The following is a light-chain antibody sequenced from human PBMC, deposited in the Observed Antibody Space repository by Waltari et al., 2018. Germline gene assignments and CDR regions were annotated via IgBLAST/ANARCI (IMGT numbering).Light chain of an antibody. V-gene: IGKV3-11*01. CDR2: DSS. CDR1: QSVSTY. J-gene: IGKJ4*01. CDR3: QQRYKWPLT. Sequence: EIVLTLSPATLTLSPGQRATLSCRASQSVSTYLAWYQQRPGQPPRLLIYDSSSRATGIPARFSGSGSETDFTLTISSLEPEDFAVYYCQQRYKWPLTFGGGSKVEI.